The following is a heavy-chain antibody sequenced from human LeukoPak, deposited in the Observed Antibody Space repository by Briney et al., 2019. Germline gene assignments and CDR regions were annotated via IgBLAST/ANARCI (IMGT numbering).Heavy chain of an antibody. J-gene: IGHJ4*02. CDR1: GYTFTSYD. CDR2: IIPIFGTA. CDR3: ARVRRFLGWGYYFDY. V-gene: IGHV1-69*13. D-gene: IGHD3-3*01. Sequence: ASVKVSCKASGYTFTSYDISWVRQAPGQGLEWMGGIIPIFGTANYAQKFQGRVTITADESTSTAYMELSSLRSEDTAVYYCARVRRFLGWGYYFDYWGQGTLVTVSS.